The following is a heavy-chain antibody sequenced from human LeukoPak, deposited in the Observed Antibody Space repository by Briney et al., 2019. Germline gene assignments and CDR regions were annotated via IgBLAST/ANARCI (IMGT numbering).Heavy chain of an antibody. CDR2: INHSEST. CDR1: GGSFSGYY. CDR3: ARRLTYYYGSGSYYKYYYYMDV. Sequence: ASETLSLTCAVYGGSFSGYYWSWIRQPPGKGLEWIGEINHSESTNYNPSLKSRVTISVDTSKNQFSLKLSSVTAADTAVYYCARRLTYYYGSGSYYKYYYYMDVWGKGTTVTISS. D-gene: IGHD3-10*01. J-gene: IGHJ6*03. V-gene: IGHV4-34*01.